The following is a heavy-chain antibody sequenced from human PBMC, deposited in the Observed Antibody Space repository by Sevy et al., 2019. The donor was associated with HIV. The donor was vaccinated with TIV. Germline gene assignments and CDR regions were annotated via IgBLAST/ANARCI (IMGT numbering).Heavy chain of an antibody. CDR3: ARDSKGGLDV. V-gene: IGHV3-7*01. Sequence: GGSLRLSCTASGFSFRSYWMTWVRQAPGMGLEWVANIKLDGDEKYYVESLKGRFTISRDNVKNSLYLQMNNLRAEDTAVYYSARDSKGGLDVWGQGTTVTVSS. D-gene: IGHD4-4*01. J-gene: IGHJ6*02. CDR2: IKLDGDEK. CDR1: GFSFRSYW.